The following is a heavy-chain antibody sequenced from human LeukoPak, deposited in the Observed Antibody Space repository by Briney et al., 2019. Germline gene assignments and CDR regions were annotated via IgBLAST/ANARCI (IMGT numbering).Heavy chain of an antibody. Sequence: ASVKVSCKASGYTFTSYDINWVRQATGQGLEWMGWINPNSGGTNYAQKFQGRVTMTRDTSISTAYMELSRLRSDDTAVYYCARTYCGGDCYLRHFDYWGQGTLVTVPS. J-gene: IGHJ4*02. CDR2: INPNSGGT. CDR1: GYTFTSYD. V-gene: IGHV1-2*02. CDR3: ARTYCGGDCYLRHFDY. D-gene: IGHD2-21*02.